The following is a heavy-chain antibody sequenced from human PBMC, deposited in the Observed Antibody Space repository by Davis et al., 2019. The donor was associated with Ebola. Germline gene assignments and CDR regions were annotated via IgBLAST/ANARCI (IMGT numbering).Heavy chain of an antibody. J-gene: IGHJ3*02. V-gene: IGHV3-23*01. CDR3: AKDTSNIWFDI. Sequence: GGSLRLSCAASGFAFSDYSMNWVRQAPGKGLEWVSTLGTSADTYYADSVKGRFTISRDNSKNTLYLQMNGLRVEDTAIYYCAKDTSNIWFDIWGQGTNVTVSS. D-gene: IGHD1-26*01. CDR1: GFAFSDYS. CDR2: LGTSADT.